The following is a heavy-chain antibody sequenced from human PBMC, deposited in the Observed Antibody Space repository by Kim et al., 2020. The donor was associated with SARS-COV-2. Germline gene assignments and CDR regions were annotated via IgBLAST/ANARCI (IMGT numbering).Heavy chain of an antibody. V-gene: IGHV3-23*01. Sequence: GGSLRLSCAASGFTVSSYAMSWVRQAPGKGLEWVSVISGSGGRTDDADAVKGRFTISRDSSKNALYLQMDRLRIEDTAVYYCAKETGAYDRSPLDYWGQGTLVIVSS. CDR1: GFTVSSYA. J-gene: IGHJ4*02. D-gene: IGHD3-22*01. CDR2: ISGSGGRT. CDR3: AKETGAYDRSPLDY.